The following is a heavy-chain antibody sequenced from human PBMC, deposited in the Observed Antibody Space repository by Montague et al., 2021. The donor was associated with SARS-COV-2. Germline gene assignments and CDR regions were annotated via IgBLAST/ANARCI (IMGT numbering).Heavy chain of an antibody. CDR3: ARATLGSTMIVVVITAIDYSFDY. CDR1: GGSFGGYY. CDR2: INHSGST. Sequence: SETLSLTCAVYGGSFGGYYWSWIRQPPGKGLEWIGEINHSGSTNYNPSLKSRVTISVDTSKNQFSLKLSSVTAADTAVYYCARATLGSTMIVVVITAIDYSFDYWGQGTLVTVSS. V-gene: IGHV4-34*01. J-gene: IGHJ4*02. D-gene: IGHD3-22*01.